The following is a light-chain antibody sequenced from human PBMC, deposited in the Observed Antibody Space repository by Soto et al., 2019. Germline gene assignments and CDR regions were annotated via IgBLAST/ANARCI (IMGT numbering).Light chain of an antibody. Sequence: DIQMTQSPSSLSAFVGDRVTITCRASQGIRIDLGWFQQKPGKAPKRLIYGASSLQSGVPSRFSGRGSGTEFTLTISNLQPEDFATYYCLQHNSFPRTSGQGTKVNIK. CDR3: LQHNSFPRT. CDR1: QGIRID. J-gene: IGKJ1*01. V-gene: IGKV1-17*02. CDR2: GAS.